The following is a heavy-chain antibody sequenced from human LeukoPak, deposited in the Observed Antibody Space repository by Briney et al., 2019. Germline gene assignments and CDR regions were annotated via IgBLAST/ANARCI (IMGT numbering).Heavy chain of an antibody. CDR1: GGSISSYY. CDR2: IYYSGST. V-gene: IGHV4-59*08. Sequence: PSETLSLTGTVSGGSISSYYWSWIRQPPGKGLEWIGYIYYSGSTNYNPSLKSRVTISVDTSKNQFSLKLSSVTAADTAVYYCARRYCRSTSCLFDYWGQGTLVTVSS. J-gene: IGHJ4*02. D-gene: IGHD2-2*01. CDR3: ARRYCRSTSCLFDY.